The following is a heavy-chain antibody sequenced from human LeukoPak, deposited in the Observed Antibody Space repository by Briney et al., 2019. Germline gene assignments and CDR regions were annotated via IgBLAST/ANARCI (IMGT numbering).Heavy chain of an antibody. Sequence: GESLKISCKGSGYSFTSHWIGWVRQMPGKGLEWMGIIYPGDSDTRYSPSFQGQVTISADNSISTAYLQWSSLKASDTAMYYCASPGIAAAGTGGGLFDYWGQGTLVTVSS. CDR1: GYSFTSHW. D-gene: IGHD6-13*01. J-gene: IGHJ4*02. CDR3: ASPGIAAAGTGGGLFDY. CDR2: IYPGDSDT. V-gene: IGHV5-51*01.